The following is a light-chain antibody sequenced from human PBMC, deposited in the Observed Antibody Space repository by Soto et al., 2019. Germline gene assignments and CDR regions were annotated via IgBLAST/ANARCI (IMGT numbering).Light chain of an antibody. J-gene: IGKJ4*01. CDR1: QDISHY. Sequence: DIQMTQSASSLSASVGDRVTITCQASQDISHYLNWYQQKTGKAPKLLIYTASSLQVGFPSRFSGSRSGTDFTLPLNSLQPEDFPTYYCQQSFSDPLTFGGGTKVDIK. CDR2: TAS. CDR3: QQSFSDPLT. V-gene: IGKV1-39*01.